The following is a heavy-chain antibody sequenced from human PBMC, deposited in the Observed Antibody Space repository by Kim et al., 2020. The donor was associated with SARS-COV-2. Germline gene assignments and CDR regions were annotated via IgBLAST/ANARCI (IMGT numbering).Heavy chain of an antibody. Sequence: GGSLRLSCTASGFIFNNFAMTWVRQAPGKGLEWVSAIAGLGIGKIYADSVRGRFTISRDNSKNTLYLQMDSLRAEDTAVYYCAKALGLVYITKLDQLGQG. J-gene: IGHJ4*02. D-gene: IGHD2-8*01. CDR2: IAGLGIGK. CDR3: AKALGLVYITKLDQ. CDR1: GFIFNNFA. V-gene: IGHV3-23*01.